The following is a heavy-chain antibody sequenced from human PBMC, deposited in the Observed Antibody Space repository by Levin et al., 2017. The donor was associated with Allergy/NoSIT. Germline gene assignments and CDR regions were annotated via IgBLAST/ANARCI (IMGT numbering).Heavy chain of an antibody. CDR3: VRDTPDYGDFPYFDC. D-gene: IGHD4-17*01. CDR2: INHSGST. Sequence: PSETLSLTCAVYGGSFSGYYWSWIRQPPGKGLEWIGEINHSGSTKYNPSLESRATISVDTSKNQFSLKLSSVTAADTAVYYCVRDTPDYGDFPYFDCWGQGTLVTVSS. CDR1: GGSFSGYY. V-gene: IGHV4-34*01. J-gene: IGHJ4*02.